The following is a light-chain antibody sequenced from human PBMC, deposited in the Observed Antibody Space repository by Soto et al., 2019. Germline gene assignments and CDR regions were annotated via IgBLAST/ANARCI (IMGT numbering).Light chain of an antibody. Sequence: DIQMTQSPSTLSAAVGDRVTITCRASQSILGWLAWYQQKPGKAPEVLIYDASHLETGVPSRFSGSGSGTEFTLTISGLLPEDFAAYHCQQLYTLPFTFGQGTRLEIK. CDR2: DAS. V-gene: IGKV1-5*01. J-gene: IGKJ5*01. CDR1: QSILGW. CDR3: QQLYTLPFT.